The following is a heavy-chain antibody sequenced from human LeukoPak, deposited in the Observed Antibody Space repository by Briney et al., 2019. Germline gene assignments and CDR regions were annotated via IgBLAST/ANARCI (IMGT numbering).Heavy chain of an antibody. Sequence: GGSLRLSCVASGFTFADYGMSWVGQAPGKGLEWVAGIYWLGTTYADSVKGRFTISRDDAKNSLYLQMHSLRAEDTALYYCARGYWRLDPWGPGTLVTVSS. J-gene: IGHJ5*02. CDR2: IYWLGTT. CDR1: GFTFADYG. CDR3: ARGYWRLDP. D-gene: IGHD2-15*01. V-gene: IGHV3-20*04.